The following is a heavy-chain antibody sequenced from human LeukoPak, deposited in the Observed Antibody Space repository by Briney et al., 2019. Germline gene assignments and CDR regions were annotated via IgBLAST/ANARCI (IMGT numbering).Heavy chain of an antibody. CDR1: GYTFTAYY. D-gene: IGHD3-3*01. CDR3: ARDLSSIHPLTIFGVVILH. CDR2: INPNSGGT. J-gene: IGHJ4*02. Sequence: GASVKVSCKASGYTFTAYYVRWVRQAPGQGLEWMRWINPNSGGTNYAQKFQGRVTMTRDTSISTAYMELSRLRSDDTAVYYCARDLSSIHPLTIFGVVILHWGQGTLVTVSS. V-gene: IGHV1-2*02.